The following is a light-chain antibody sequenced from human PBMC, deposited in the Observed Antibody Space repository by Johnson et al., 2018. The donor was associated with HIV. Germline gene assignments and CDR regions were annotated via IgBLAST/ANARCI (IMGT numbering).Light chain of an antibody. Sequence: HSVLTQPPSVSAAPGQKVTISCSGSTYNIGNNYVSWYQQLPGTAPKLLIYENNKRPSGIPDRFSASMSGTSATLDITGLQTGDEGDYYCGTWDSSLSANVFGPGTKVTVL. V-gene: IGLV1-51*02. CDR2: ENN. CDR3: GTWDSSLSANV. CDR1: TYNIGNNY. J-gene: IGLJ1*01.